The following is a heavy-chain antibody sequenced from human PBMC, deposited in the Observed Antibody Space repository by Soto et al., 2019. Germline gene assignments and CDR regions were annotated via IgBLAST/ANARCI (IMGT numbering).Heavy chain of an antibody. Sequence: SVKVSCKASGGTFSSYAISWVRQAPGQGLEWMGGIIPIFGTANYAQKFQGRVTITADESTSTAYMELSSLRSEDTAVYYCARGIAGTSYYYGMDVWGQGTTVTVSS. CDR2: IIPIFGTA. D-gene: IGHD6-13*01. CDR3: ARGIAGTSYYYGMDV. CDR1: GGTFSSYA. V-gene: IGHV1-69*13. J-gene: IGHJ6*02.